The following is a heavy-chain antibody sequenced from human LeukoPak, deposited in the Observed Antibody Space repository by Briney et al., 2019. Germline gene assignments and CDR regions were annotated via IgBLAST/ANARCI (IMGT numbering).Heavy chain of an antibody. CDR2: IYSGGYT. Sequence: GGSLRLSCAASGFTFSGSAMSWVRQAPGKGLEWVSVIYSGGYTKYADSVKGRFTISRDNSKNTLYLQMNSLRAEDTALYYCARGESQFDYWGQGTLVTASS. CDR1: GFTFSGSA. J-gene: IGHJ4*02. CDR3: ARGESQFDY. V-gene: IGHV3-66*01.